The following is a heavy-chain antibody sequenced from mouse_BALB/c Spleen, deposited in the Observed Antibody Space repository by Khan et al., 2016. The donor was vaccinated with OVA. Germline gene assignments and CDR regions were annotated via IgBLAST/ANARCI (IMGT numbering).Heavy chain of an antibody. CDR1: GYSITSNYA. J-gene: IGHJ4*01. V-gene: IGHV3-2*02. Sequence: EVQLQESGPGLVKPSQSLSLTCTVTGYSITSNYAWNWIRQFPGNKLEWMGYISYSGSTSYNPSLKSRISITRDTSKNQFFLQLNSVTTEDRATYDDTGKNYCGNAVDYWGQGTSVTVSS. D-gene: IGHD1-2*01. CDR3: TGKNYCGNAVDY. CDR2: ISYSGST.